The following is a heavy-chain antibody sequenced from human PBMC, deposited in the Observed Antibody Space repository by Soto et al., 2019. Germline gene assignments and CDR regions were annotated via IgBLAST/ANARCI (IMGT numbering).Heavy chain of an antibody. CDR1: GYTFTSYG. V-gene: IGHV1-18*04. Sequence: QVQLVQSGAEVKKPGASVKVSCKASGYTFTSYGISWVRQAPGQGLEWMGWISAYNGNTNYAQKLQGRVTMTIDTSTSTAYMELRSLRSDDTAVYYCARDVAYSGSLLRGYYFDYWGQGTLVTVSS. D-gene: IGHD1-26*01. J-gene: IGHJ4*02. CDR3: ARDVAYSGSLLRGYYFDY. CDR2: ISAYNGNT.